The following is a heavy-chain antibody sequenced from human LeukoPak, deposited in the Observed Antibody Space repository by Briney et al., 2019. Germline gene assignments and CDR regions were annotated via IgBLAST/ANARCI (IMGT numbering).Heavy chain of an antibody. V-gene: IGHV6-1*01. CDR1: GDSVSGNRVA. CDR2: TYYRSKWYN. Sequence: SQTLSLTCAISGDSVSGNRVAWNWIRQSPSRGLEWLGRTYYRSKWYNDFAPSVKSRITINPDTSKNQFSLQLNSVTPEDTAVYYCATWRFDYWGQGILVTVSS. J-gene: IGHJ4*02. CDR3: ATWRFDY.